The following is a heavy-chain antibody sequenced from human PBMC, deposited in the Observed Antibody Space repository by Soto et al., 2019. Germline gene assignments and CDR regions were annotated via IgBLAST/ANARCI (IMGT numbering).Heavy chain of an antibody. V-gene: IGHV1-69*13. CDR3: ARVHSSGSNWFDP. Sequence: SVKVSCKASGGTFSSYAISWVRQAPGQGLERMGGIIPIFGTANYAQKFQGRVTITADESTSTAYMELSSLRSEDTAVYYCARVHSSGSNWFDPWGQGTLVTVSS. D-gene: IGHD6-19*01. CDR1: GGTFSSYA. J-gene: IGHJ5*02. CDR2: IIPIFGTA.